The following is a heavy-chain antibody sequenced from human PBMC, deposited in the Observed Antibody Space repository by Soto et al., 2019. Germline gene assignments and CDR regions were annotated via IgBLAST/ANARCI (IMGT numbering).Heavy chain of an antibody. Sequence: GGSLRLSCAASGFTFSSYAMHWVRQAPGKGLEWVAVISYDGSNKYYADSVKGRFTISRDNSKNTLYLQMNSLRAEDTAVYYCARAKDNSGYYHFDYWGQGTLVTVSS. D-gene: IGHD3-22*01. CDR1: GFTFSSYA. J-gene: IGHJ4*02. V-gene: IGHV3-30-3*01. CDR3: ARAKDNSGYYHFDY. CDR2: ISYDGSNK.